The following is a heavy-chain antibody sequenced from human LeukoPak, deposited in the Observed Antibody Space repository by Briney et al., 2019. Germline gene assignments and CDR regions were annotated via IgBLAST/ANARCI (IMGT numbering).Heavy chain of an antibody. CDR2: ISSSGSTI. Sequence: GGSLRLSCAASGFTFSDYYMSWIRQAPGKGLEWVSYISSSGSTIYYADSVKGRFTISRDNAKNSLYLQMNSLRAEDTAVYYCARDGNFDSSGYPPVNFDYWGQGTLVTVSS. CDR1: GFTFSDYY. J-gene: IGHJ4*02. CDR3: ARDGNFDSSGYPPVNFDY. D-gene: IGHD3-22*01. V-gene: IGHV3-11*01.